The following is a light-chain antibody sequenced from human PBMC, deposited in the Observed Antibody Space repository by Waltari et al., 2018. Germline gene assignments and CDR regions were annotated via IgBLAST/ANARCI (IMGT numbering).Light chain of an antibody. CDR2: GVI. J-gene: IGLJ2*01. CDR3: CSYIGRAL. V-gene: IGLV2-23*02. CDR1: SSDVGGYNF. Sequence: QSALTQPASVSGSPGQSITISCTGSSSDVGGYNFGSWYQQHPGKAPKLLIYGVIKRTSGVSIRFSGSKSGNTASLTISGLQAEDEADYYCCSYIGRALFGGGTKLTVL.